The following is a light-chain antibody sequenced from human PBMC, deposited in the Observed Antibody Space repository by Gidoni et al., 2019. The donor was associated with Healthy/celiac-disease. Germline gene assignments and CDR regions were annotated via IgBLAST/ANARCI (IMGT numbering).Light chain of an antibody. V-gene: IGKV1-39*01. J-gene: IGKJ1*01. CDR3: QQSYSTPR. CDR1: QSISSY. Sequence: DIQMTPSPSSLSASVGDRVTITCRASQSISSYLNWYQQKPGKAPKLLIYAASSLQSGVPSRCSGSGSGTDFTLTISSLQPEDFATYYCQQSYSTPRFGQGTKVEIK. CDR2: AAS.